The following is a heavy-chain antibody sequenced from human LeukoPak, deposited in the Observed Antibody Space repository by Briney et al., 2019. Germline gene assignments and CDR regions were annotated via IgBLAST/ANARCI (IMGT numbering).Heavy chain of an antibody. CDR1: GGTFSSYA. Sequence: SVKVSCKASGGTFSSYAISWVRQAPGQVLEWMGRIIPILGIANYAQKFQGRVTITADKSTSTAYMELSSLRSEDTAVYYCARGDGYNWGFYYFDYWGQGTLVTVSS. CDR2: IIPILGIA. J-gene: IGHJ4*02. V-gene: IGHV1-69*04. CDR3: ARGDGYNWGFYYFDY. D-gene: IGHD5-24*01.